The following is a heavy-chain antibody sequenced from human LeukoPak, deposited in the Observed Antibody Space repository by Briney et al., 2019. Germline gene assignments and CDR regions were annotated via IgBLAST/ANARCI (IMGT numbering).Heavy chain of an antibody. CDR2: INHSGST. V-gene: IGHV4-34*01. CDR1: GGSFSGYY. J-gene: IGHJ4*02. D-gene: IGHD2-21*01. Sequence: PSETLSLTCAVYGGSFSGYYWSWIRQPPGKGLEWIGEINHSGSTYYNPSLKSRVTISVDTSKNQFSLKLSSVTAADTAVYYCARDQKGILDYWGQGTLVTVSS. CDR3: ARDQKGILDY.